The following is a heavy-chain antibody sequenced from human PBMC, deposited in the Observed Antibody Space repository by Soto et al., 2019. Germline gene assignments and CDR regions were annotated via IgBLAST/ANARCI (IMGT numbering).Heavy chain of an antibody. Sequence: ASVKVSCKASGYTFTSYGISWVRQAPGQGLEWMGWISAYNGNTNYAQKLQGRVTMTTDTSTSTAYMELRSLRSDDTAVYYCARAGYCSGGSCYSLRYYSYGMDVWGQGTTVTVAS. V-gene: IGHV1-18*01. J-gene: IGHJ6*01. D-gene: IGHD2-15*01. CDR2: ISAYNGNT. CDR3: ARAGYCSGGSCYSLRYYSYGMDV. CDR1: GYTFTSYG.